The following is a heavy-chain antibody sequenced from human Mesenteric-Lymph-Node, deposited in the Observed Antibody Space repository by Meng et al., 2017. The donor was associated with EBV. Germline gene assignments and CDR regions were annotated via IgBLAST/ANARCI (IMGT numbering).Heavy chain of an antibody. V-gene: IGHV4-34*11. Sequence: QVRLQQWGAGLLKPSETLSLTCAVYGGSFSAYYWSWIRQPPGKGLEWIGFIYDSGITHYSPSLKSRVTISVDTSKNQFSLELRSMTPADTAVYYCARDRGWELLDYWGQGTLVTVSS. CDR1: GGSFSAYY. CDR2: IYDSGIT. D-gene: IGHD1-26*01. CDR3: ARDRGWELLDY. J-gene: IGHJ4*02.